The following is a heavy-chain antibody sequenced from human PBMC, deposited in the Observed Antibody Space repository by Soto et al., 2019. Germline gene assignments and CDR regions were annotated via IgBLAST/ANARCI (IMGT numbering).Heavy chain of an antibody. CDR1: GYTFISNW. CDR2: IDTSGSDT. CDR3: TTAHPRGPDY. V-gene: IGHV5-10-1*01. Sequence: ESLKISCKGSGYTFISNWISWVRQMPGKGLEWMGRIDTSGSDTDYSPSFQGHVTISADKSFSTVYLQMNNLKTEDTAVYYCTTAHPRGPDYWGQGTLVTVSS. D-gene: IGHD5-12*01. J-gene: IGHJ4*02.